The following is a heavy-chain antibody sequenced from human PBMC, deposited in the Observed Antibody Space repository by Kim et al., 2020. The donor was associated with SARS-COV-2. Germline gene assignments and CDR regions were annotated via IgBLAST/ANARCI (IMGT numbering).Heavy chain of an antibody. Sequence: ASVKVSCKVSGYTLTELSMHWVRQAPGKGLEWMGGFDPEDGETIYAQKFQGRVTMTEDTSTDTAYMELSSLRSEDTAVYYCATEPPITIFGVVIMSGMDVWGQGTTVTVSS. CDR2: FDPEDGET. CDR1: GYTLTELS. CDR3: ATEPPITIFGVVIMSGMDV. J-gene: IGHJ6*02. V-gene: IGHV1-24*01. D-gene: IGHD3-3*01.